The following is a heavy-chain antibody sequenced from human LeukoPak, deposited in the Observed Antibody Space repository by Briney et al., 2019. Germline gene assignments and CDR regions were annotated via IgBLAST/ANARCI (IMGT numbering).Heavy chain of an antibody. CDR2: IYHSGST. V-gene: IGHV4-30-2*01. J-gene: IGHJ3*02. D-gene: IGHD1-26*01. Sequence: SETLSLTCTVSGGSISSGGYYWSWIRQPPGKGLEWIGYIYHSGSTYYNPSLKSRVTISVDRSKNQFSLKLSSVTAAGTAVYYCARDGATWGAFDIWGQGTMVTVSS. CDR3: ARDGATWGAFDI. CDR1: GGSISSGGYY.